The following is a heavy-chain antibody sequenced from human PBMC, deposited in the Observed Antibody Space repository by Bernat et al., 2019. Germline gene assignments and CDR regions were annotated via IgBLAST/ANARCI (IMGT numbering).Heavy chain of an antibody. V-gene: IGHV4-28*01. CDR1: GYSISNNNW. J-gene: IGHJ4*02. CDR3: ARNYGSWLYYFDY. Sequence: QVQLQESGPGLVKPADTLSLTCGVSGYSISNNNWWGWIRQPPGKGLEWIGYIYYSGSTYYNPSLKSRVTMSVDTSKNQCSLKLSSVTAVDTAVYYCARNYGSWLYYFDYWGQGTLVTVSS. CDR2: IYYSGST. D-gene: IGHD3-10*01.